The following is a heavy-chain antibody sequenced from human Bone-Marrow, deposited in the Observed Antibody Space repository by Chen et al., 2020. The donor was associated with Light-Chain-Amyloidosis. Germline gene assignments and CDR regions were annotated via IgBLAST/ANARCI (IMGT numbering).Heavy chain of an antibody. CDR3: AREGRYITMVRGVIRYYYYMDV. CDR1: GFTFSTSA. D-gene: IGHD3-10*01. V-gene: IGHV3-7*01. Sequence: VQLVESGGGVVQPGGSLRLSFVASGFTFSTSAMHWVRQAPGKGLEWVANIKQDGSEKYYVDSVKGRFTISRDNAKNSLYLQMNSLRAEDTAVYYCAREGRYITMVRGVIRYYYYMDVWGKGTTVTVSS. CDR2: IKQDGSEK. J-gene: IGHJ6*03.